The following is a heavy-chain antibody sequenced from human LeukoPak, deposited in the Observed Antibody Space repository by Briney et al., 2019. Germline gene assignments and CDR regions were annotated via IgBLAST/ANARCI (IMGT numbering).Heavy chain of an antibody. CDR2: LYPSGSS. D-gene: IGHD3-10*01. CDR1: GGSITSDNW. V-gene: IGHV4-4*02. CDR3: ASMIRGIMY. Sequence: PSETLSLTCAVSGGSITSDNWWSWVRQPPGKGLEWIGELYPSGSSNYNPSLESRVTISVDKSKNQFFLKLTSVTAADTAVYYCASMIRGIMYWGQGTLVTVSS. J-gene: IGHJ4*02.